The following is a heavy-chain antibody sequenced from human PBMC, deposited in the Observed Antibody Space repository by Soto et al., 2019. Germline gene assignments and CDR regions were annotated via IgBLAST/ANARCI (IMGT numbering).Heavy chain of an antibody. D-gene: IGHD6-13*01. CDR3: AMSRIAAAGRALGAYYYYGMDV. Sequence: SVKVSCKASGYTFTIYGISWVRQAPGQGLEWMGWISAYNGNTNYAQKLQGRVTMTTDTSTSTAYMELRSLRSDDTAVYYCAMSRIAAAGRALGAYYYYGMDVWGQGTTVTVSS. J-gene: IGHJ6*02. CDR1: GYTFTIYG. CDR2: ISAYNGNT. V-gene: IGHV1-18*01.